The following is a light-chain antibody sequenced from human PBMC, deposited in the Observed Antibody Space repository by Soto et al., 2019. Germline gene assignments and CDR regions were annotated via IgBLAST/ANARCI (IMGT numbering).Light chain of an antibody. J-gene: IGLJ1*01. CDR1: SSDVGTYNL. Sequence: QSALTQPASVSGSPGQSITITCTGTSSDVGTYNLVSWYQQHPGKAPKLMIYESSKRPSGVSSRFSGSKSGNTASLTISGLLAEDEADYYCYSYAGSTTYVFGTGTKVTVL. V-gene: IGLV2-23*01. CDR3: YSYAGSTTYV. CDR2: ESS.